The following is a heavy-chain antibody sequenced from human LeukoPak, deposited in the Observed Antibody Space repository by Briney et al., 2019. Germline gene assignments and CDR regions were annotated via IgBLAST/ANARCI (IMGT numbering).Heavy chain of an antibody. Sequence: ASVKVSCKASGYSFTDYYMHWVRQAPGQGLEWMGWIDPNSGGPNYAQNFQGRVTMTRDTSISTVYMELSRLRSDDTAVYYCARRGYGPGARGGMDVWGEGTTVTVSS. CDR1: GYSFTDYY. CDR3: ARRGYGPGARGGMDV. CDR2: IDPNSGGP. V-gene: IGHV1-2*02. D-gene: IGHD3-10*01. J-gene: IGHJ6*04.